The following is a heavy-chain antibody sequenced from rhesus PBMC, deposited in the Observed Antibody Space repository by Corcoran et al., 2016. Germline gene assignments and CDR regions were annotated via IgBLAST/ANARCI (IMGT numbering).Heavy chain of an antibody. CDR3: AKSRDSSGWAGDY. J-gene: IGHJ4*01. D-gene: IGHD6-31*01. CDR1: GYSFTSYW. Sequence: EVQLVQSGAEVKRPGESLKISCKTSGYSFTSYWISWVRQMPGKGLEWVGAIDPTESYDKENPTLRSHVTSSADRSHSTAYRQWSRLKASDTATYYGAKSRDSSGWAGDYWGQGVLVTVSS. V-gene: IGHV5-20*01. CDR2: IDPTESYD.